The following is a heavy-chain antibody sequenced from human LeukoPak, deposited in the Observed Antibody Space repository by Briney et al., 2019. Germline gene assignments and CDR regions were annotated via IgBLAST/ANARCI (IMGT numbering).Heavy chain of an antibody. D-gene: IGHD3-22*01. V-gene: IGHV3-21*01. CDR3: ARDPYYYDSSGYYPLPQAADY. J-gene: IGHJ4*02. Sequence: GGSLRLSCAASGFTFSSYSMNWVRKAPGKGLEWVSSISSSSSYIYYADSVKGRFTISRDNAKNSLYLQMNSLRAEDTAVYYCARDPYYYDSSGYYPLPQAADYWGQGTLVTVSS. CDR1: GFTFSSYS. CDR2: ISSSSSYI.